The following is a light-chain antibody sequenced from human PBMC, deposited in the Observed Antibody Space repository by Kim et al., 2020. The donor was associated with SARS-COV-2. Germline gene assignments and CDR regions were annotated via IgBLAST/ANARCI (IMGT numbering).Light chain of an antibody. CDR3: QQYYGWPLT. Sequence: VSPGESATLSSRDSQSFSSPLAWYQQNPRQAPSLLIYYASTRATGLPARFSGSGSGTEFTLTISSLQSEDFAVYYCQQYYGWPLTFGGGTKVDIK. J-gene: IGKJ4*01. V-gene: IGKV3-15*01. CDR2: YAS. CDR1: QSFSSP.